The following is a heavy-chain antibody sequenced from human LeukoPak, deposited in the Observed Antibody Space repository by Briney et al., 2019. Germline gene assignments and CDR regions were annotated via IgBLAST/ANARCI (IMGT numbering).Heavy chain of an antibody. D-gene: IGHD3-10*01. CDR2: IYTSGST. CDR1: GGSISSGSYY. J-gene: IGHJ4*02. CDR3: ARDRYYYGSGSFYFDY. Sequence: ASETLSLTCTVSGGSISSGSYYWSWIRQPAVKGLEWIGRIYTSGSTNYNPSLKSRVTISVDTSKNQFSLKLSSVTAADTAVYYCARDRYYYGSGSFYFDYWGQGTLVTVSS. V-gene: IGHV4-61*02.